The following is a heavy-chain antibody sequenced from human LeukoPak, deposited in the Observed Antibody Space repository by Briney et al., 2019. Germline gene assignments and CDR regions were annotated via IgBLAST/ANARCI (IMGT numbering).Heavy chain of an antibody. CDR2: IWYDGSDK. Sequence: GGSLRLSCAASGFAFSSYGMHWVRQAPGKGLEWVALIWYDGSDKYYTDSVKGRFTISRDNSKNTLYLQMNSLRAEDTAVYYCARDRYYYDSSGYADYWGQGTLVTVSS. V-gene: IGHV3-33*01. J-gene: IGHJ4*02. CDR3: ARDRYYYDSSGYADY. D-gene: IGHD3-22*01. CDR1: GFAFSSYG.